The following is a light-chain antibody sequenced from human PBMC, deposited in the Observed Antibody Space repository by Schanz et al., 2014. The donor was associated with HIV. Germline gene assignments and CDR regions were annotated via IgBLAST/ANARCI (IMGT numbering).Light chain of an antibody. J-gene: IGLJ1*01. CDR3: NSYSHSNTYV. CDR2: EVT. V-gene: IGLV2-14*02. Sequence: QSVLTQPASVSGSPGQSITISCTGTRNDVGTYNLVSWYQQHPGKAPQLMIYEVTKRPSGVSNRFSGSKSGNTASLTISGLQPEDEADYYCNSYSHSNTYVFGSGTKLTVL. CDR1: RNDVGTYNL.